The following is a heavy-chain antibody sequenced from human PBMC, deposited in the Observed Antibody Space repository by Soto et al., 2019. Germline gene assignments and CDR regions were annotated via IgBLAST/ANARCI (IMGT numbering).Heavy chain of an antibody. V-gene: IGHV3-30*04. CDR1: GYNFRSYA. CDR3: ARAGYSSSWNWFDP. CDR2: ISYDESHE. D-gene: IGHD6-13*01. J-gene: IGHJ5*02. Sequence: QVQLVESGGGVVQAGRSLRLSCAASGYNFRSYAMHWVRQAPGKGLEWVAVISYDESHEYYADSVKGRFTISRDNSKNTRYLQMNSLRGDDTAVYYCARAGYSSSWNWFDPWGQGTQVTVSS.